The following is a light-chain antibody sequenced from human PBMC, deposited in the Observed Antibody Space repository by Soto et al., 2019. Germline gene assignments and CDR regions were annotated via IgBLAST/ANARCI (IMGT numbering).Light chain of an antibody. J-gene: IGLJ2*01. CDR3: QVWDSSSLHVV. CDR1: DIGDKR. Sequence: SYELTQAPSVSVAPGQTAWVTCGGDDIGDKRVHWYQQRPGQAPVLVVYNDRDRPSGIPERFSGSNSGNTATPTISRVEGGDEADYYCQVWDSSSLHVVFGGGTKLTVL. CDR2: NDR. V-gene: IGLV3-21*02.